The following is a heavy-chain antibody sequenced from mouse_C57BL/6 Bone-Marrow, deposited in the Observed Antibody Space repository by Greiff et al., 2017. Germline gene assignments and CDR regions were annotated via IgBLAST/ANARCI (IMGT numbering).Heavy chain of an antibody. V-gene: IGHV3-5*01. D-gene: IGHD1-1*01. CDR2: IYYSGTI. CDR3: ARLYYYGSNYWYFDV. CDR1: GISITTGNYR. J-gene: IGHJ1*03. Sequence: EVKVEVSGPGLVKPSQTVFLTCTVTGISITTGNYRWSWIRQFPGNKLEWIGYIYYSGTITYNPSLTSRTTITGDTPKNQFFLEMNSLTAEDTATYYCARLYYYGSNYWYFDVWGTGTTVTVSS.